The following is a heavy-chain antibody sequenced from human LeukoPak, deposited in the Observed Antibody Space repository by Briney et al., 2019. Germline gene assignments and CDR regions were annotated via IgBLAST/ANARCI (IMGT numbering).Heavy chain of an antibody. J-gene: IGHJ4*02. CDR2: IKHSGST. CDR1: GGSFSGYY. D-gene: IGHD1-26*01. CDR3: ARGVNSGYFDY. V-gene: IGHV4-34*01. Sequence: SETLSLTCAVYGGSFSGYYWSWIRQPPGKGLEWIGEIKHSGSTNYNPSLKSRVTISVDTSKNQFSLKLTSVTAADTAVYYCARGVNSGYFDYCGQGTLVTVSS.